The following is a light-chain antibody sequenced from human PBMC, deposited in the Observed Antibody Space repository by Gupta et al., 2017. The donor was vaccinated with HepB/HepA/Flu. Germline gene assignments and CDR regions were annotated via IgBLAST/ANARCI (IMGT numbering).Light chain of an antibody. CDR2: MAS. J-gene: IGKJ1*01. CDR3: QHENNSLGT. V-gene: IGKV1-5*03. CDR1: QSITKL. Sequence: DIQITQSPSTLSASVGDRVTITCRASQSITKLLAWYQQKPGRAPKLLIYMASTLESGVPSRFSGSGSGTEFTLTISSLQPDDFATYYCQHENNSLGTFGQGTKVEVK.